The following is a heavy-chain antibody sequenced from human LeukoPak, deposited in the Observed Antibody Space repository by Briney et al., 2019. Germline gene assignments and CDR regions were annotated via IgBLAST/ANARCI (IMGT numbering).Heavy chain of an antibody. CDR2: INPNSGGT. Sequence: ASVKVSCKASGYTFTGYYMHWVRQAPGQGLEWMGRINPNSGGTNYAQKFQGRVTMTRDTSISTAYMELSRLRSDDTAVYYCARALGDGYNRGDAFDTWGQGTMVTVSS. V-gene: IGHV1-2*06. CDR1: GYTFTGYY. CDR3: ARALGDGYNRGDAFDT. D-gene: IGHD5-24*01. J-gene: IGHJ3*02.